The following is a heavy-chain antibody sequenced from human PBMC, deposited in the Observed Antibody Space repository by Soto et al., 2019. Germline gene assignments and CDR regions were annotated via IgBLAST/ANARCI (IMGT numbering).Heavy chain of an antibody. CDR3: ARAGAATLSDY. Sequence: PSETLSLTCAVYGGSFSGYHWSWIRQPPGKGLEWIGYMYYSGSTNYNPSLKSRVTISVDTSKNQFSLKLSSVTAADTAVYYCARAGAATLSDYWGQGTLVTVSS. D-gene: IGHD2-15*01. CDR2: MYYSGST. V-gene: IGHV4-59*01. J-gene: IGHJ4*02. CDR1: GGSFSGYH.